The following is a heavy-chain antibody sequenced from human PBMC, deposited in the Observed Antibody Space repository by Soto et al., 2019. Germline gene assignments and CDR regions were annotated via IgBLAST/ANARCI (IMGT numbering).Heavy chain of an antibody. CDR2: IYSGGST. D-gene: IGHD2-2*01. Sequence: SETLSLTCTVSGGFVNSDTHSWSWIRQTPGKRLEWIGFIYSGGSTKNPSLRSRVTMSVDTSKNQYSLKLRSVIVADTAVYHCARFVRSCSATTCSTRADVWGQGITVTVSS. CDR3: ARFVRSCSATTCSTRADV. V-gene: IGHV4-61*01. J-gene: IGHJ6*02. CDR1: GGFVNSDTHS.